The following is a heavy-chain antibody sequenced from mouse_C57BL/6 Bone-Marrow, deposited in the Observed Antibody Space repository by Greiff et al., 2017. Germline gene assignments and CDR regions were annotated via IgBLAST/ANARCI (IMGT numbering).Heavy chain of an antibody. Sequence: EVQLQESGPELVKPGASVKMSCKASGYTFTDYNMHWVKQSHGKSLEWIGYINPNNGGTSYNQKFKGKATLTVNKSSSTAYMELRSLTSEDSAVYYCARPDYYGSSYGYFDVWGTGTTVTVSS. CDR3: ARPDYYGSSYGYFDV. CDR2: INPNNGGT. D-gene: IGHD1-1*01. CDR1: GYTFTDYN. J-gene: IGHJ1*03. V-gene: IGHV1-22*01.